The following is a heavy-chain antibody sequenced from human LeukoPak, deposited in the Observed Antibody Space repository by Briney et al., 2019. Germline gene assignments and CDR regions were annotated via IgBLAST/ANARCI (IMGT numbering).Heavy chain of an antibody. Sequence: PGGSLRLSCAASGFTFSSYGMHWVRQAPGKGLEWVAFIRYDGSNKYYADSVKGRFTISRDNSKNTLYLQMNSLRAGDTAVYYCALQGTTVVTPSFDYWGQGTLVTVSS. D-gene: IGHD4-23*01. CDR1: GFTFSSYG. V-gene: IGHV3-30*02. J-gene: IGHJ4*02. CDR2: IRYDGSNK. CDR3: ALQGTTVVTPSFDY.